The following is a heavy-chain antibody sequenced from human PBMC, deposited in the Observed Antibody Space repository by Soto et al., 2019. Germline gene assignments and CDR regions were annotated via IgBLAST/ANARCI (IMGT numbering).Heavy chain of an antibody. V-gene: IGHV4-59*01. Sequence: SETLSLTCTVSGGSISSYYWSWIRQPPGKGLEWIGYIYYSGSTNYNPSLKSRVTISVDTSKNQFSLKLSSVTAADTAVYYCARYLTYYYDSSGYSAGAFDIWGQGTMVTVSS. CDR1: GGSISSYY. J-gene: IGHJ3*02. CDR2: IYYSGST. D-gene: IGHD3-22*01. CDR3: ARYLTYYYDSSGYSAGAFDI.